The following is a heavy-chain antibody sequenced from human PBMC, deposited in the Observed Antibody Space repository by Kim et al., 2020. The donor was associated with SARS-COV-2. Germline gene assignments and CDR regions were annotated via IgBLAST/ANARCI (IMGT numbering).Heavy chain of an antibody. V-gene: IGHV3-73*01. CDR1: GFTFSDSA. CDR3: TRVTGTTLAFWDAFD. Sequence: GGSLRLSCGASGFTFSDSAMHWVRRASVKGLEWVGRIRSKVNGYATAYSASVRGRFTISRDDSRNTAYLQMNSLKTEDTAVYYCTRVTGTTLAFWDAFD. J-gene: IGHJ3*02. CDR2: IRSKVNGYAT. D-gene: IGHD1-1*01.